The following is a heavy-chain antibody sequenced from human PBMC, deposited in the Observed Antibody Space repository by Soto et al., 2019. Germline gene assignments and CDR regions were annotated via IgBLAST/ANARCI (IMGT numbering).Heavy chain of an antibody. D-gene: IGHD1-26*01. V-gene: IGHV4-30-4*01. CDR1: GGSISSGDYY. Sequence: SETLSLTCTVSGGSISSGDYYWSWIRQPPGKGLEWIGYIYYSRSTYYNPSLKSRVTISVDTSKNQFSLKLSSVTAADTAVYYCARESLQREVYFDYWGQGTLVTVSS. CDR3: ARESLQREVYFDY. J-gene: IGHJ4*02. CDR2: IYYSRST.